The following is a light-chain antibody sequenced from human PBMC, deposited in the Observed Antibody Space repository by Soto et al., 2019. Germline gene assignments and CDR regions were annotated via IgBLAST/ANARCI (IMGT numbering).Light chain of an antibody. J-gene: IGKJ1*01. CDR2: DAS. CDR3: QQYNSYSSWT. Sequence: DIQMTQSPSTLSASVGERVTITCRASQSISSWLAWYQQKPGQAPKLLIYDASSLESGVPSRFSGSGSGTEFTLTISSLQPDDFAAYYCQQYNSYSSWTFGQGTKVEIK. V-gene: IGKV1-5*01. CDR1: QSISSW.